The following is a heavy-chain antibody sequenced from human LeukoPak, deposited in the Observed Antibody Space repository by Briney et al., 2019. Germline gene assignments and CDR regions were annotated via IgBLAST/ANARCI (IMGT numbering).Heavy chain of an antibody. CDR2: ISWNSGSI. D-gene: IGHD3-22*01. Sequence: PGGSLRLSCAASGFTFDDYAMHWVRQAPGKGLEWVSGISWNSGSIGYADSVKGRFTISRDNAKNSLYLQMNSLRAEDTALYYCAKLGRGITMIGSAFDIWGQGTMVTVSS. J-gene: IGHJ3*02. V-gene: IGHV3-9*01. CDR1: GFTFDDYA. CDR3: AKLGRGITMIGSAFDI.